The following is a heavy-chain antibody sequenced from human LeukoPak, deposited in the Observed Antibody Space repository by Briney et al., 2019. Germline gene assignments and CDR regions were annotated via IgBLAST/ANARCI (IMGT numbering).Heavy chain of an antibody. CDR3: ARLRFYDSTGYSPGHYMDL. CDR2: SYIGLTT. V-gene: IGHV4-4*07. J-gene: IGHJ6*03. CDR1: SGPMHSYY. Sequence: SETLSLTCTVSSGPMHSYYWSWIRQTAGKGLEWIGRSYIGLTTDYNPSLKSRVTMSIDTSKNQLSLKLSAVTAADTAVYYCARLRFYDSTGYSPGHYMDLCGNGITVVVSS. D-gene: IGHD3-22*01.